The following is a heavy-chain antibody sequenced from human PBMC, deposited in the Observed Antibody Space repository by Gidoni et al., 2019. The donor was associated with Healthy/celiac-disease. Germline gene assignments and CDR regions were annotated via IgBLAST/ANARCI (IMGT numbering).Heavy chain of an antibody. CDR2: MRGSGVST. J-gene: IGHJ4*02. Sequence: EVQLLESGGGLVQPGGSLRLSCAASGFTFSSYAMSWVRQAPGKGLEWVSAMRGSGVSTYYADSVKGRFTISRDNSKNTLYLQMNSLRAEDTAVYYCAKAWGPSDSSGYYPADYWGQGTLVTVSS. V-gene: IGHV3-23*01. CDR1: GFTFSSYA. D-gene: IGHD3-22*01. CDR3: AKAWGPSDSSGYYPADY.